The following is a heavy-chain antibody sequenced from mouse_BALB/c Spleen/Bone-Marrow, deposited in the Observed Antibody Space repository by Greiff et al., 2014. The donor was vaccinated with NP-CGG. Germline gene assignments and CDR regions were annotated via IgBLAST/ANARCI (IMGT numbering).Heavy chain of an antibody. CDR1: GFSLTSYG. CDR3: ARKRYDEYYFDY. J-gene: IGHJ2*01. CDR2: IWSGGST. D-gene: IGHD2-14*01. V-gene: IGHV2-2*02. Sequence: VMLVESGPGLVQPSQSLSITCTVSGFSLTSYGVHWVRQSPGKGLESLGVIWSGGSTDYNAAFISRLSISKDNSESQVFFKMNSLQANDTAIYYCARKRYDEYYFDYWGQGTTLTVSS.